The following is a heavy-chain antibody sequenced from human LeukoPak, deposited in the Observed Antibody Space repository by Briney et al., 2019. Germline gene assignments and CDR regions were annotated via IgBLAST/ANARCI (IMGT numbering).Heavy chain of an antibody. CDR3: AHSLEVRGVIPFDY. D-gene: IGHD3-10*01. V-gene: IGHV2-5*02. CDR1: GFSLSTGGVG. CDR2: IYWDDDK. J-gene: IGHJ4*02. Sequence: SGLTLVNPTQTLTLTCTFSGFSLSTGGVGVGWTRQPPGKALEWLALIYWDDDKRYSPSLKSRLTITKDTSKNQVVLTMTNMDPVDTATYYCAHSLEVRGVIPFDYWGQGTLVTVSS.